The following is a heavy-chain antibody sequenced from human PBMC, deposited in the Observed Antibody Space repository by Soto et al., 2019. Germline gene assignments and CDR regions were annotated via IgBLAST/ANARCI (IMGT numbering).Heavy chain of an antibody. D-gene: IGHD6-19*01. V-gene: IGHV4-59*08. Sequence: SETLSLTWTVSGGSISGYYCSWLRQPPGKGLEWIGYIYSIVSTNYNTSLRSRVTMSIDTSQEQFSLKLSSVTSKYTAFYYCTKHVNLPLAGIALDSGGRGTLVT. J-gene: IGHJ5*01. CDR1: GGSISGYY. CDR2: IYSIVST. CDR3: TKHVNLPLAGIALDS.